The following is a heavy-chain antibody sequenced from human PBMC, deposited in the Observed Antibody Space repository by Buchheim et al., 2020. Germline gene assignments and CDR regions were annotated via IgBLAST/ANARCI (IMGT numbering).Heavy chain of an antibody. Sequence: QVQLVESGGGVVQPGRSLRLSCAASGFTFSSYAMHWVRQAPGKGLEWVAVISHDGSNKYYADSVKGRFTISRDNSKNTLYLQMNSLRAEDTAVYYCARDQSNYSDGMDVWGQGTT. J-gene: IGHJ6*02. CDR2: ISHDGSNK. V-gene: IGHV3-30-3*01. D-gene: IGHD4-11*01. CDR3: ARDQSNYSDGMDV. CDR1: GFTFSSYA.